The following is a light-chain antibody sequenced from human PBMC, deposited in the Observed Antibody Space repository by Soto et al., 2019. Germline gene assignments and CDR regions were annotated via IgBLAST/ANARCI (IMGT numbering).Light chain of an antibody. V-gene: IGKV1-27*01. CDR2: AAS. CDR3: QKYNSALMLFT. J-gene: IGKJ3*01. CDR1: QGISNY. Sequence: DIQMTQSPSSLSASVGDRVTITCRASQGISNYLAWYQQKPGKVPKLLIYAASTLQSGVPSRFSGSGSGTDFTLTISSLQPVDVATYYCQKYNSALMLFTFGPGTKVDIK.